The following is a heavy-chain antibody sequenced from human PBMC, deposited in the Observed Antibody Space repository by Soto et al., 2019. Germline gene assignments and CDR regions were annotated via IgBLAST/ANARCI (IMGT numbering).Heavy chain of an antibody. D-gene: IGHD6-19*01. CDR2: IIPIFGTA. CDR3: AGEENSSGWSGFRAVGGGYWYFDL. V-gene: IGHV1-69*01. Sequence: QVQLVQSGAEVKKPGSSVKVSCKASGGTFSSYAISWVRQAPGQGLEWMGGIIPIFGTANYAQKFQGRVTITADESTSTAYMELSSLRSEDTAVYYCAGEENSSGWSGFRAVGGGYWYFDLWGRGTLVTVSS. CDR1: GGTFSSYA. J-gene: IGHJ2*01.